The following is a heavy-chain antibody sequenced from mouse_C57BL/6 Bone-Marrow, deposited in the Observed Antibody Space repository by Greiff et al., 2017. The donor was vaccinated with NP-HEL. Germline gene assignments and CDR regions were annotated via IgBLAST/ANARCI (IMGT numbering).Heavy chain of an antibody. Sequence: QVQLQQSGAELVKPGASVKMSCKASGYTFTTYPIEWMKQNHGKSLAWIGNFHPYNDDNKYNEKFKGKATFTVENSSSSVYLELSRLTSDASAVYYCAITSVVGGYWGQGTTLTVSS. V-gene: IGHV1-47*01. J-gene: IGHJ2*01. CDR2: FHPYNDDN. CDR1: GYTFTTYP. D-gene: IGHD1-1*01. CDR3: AITSVVGGY.